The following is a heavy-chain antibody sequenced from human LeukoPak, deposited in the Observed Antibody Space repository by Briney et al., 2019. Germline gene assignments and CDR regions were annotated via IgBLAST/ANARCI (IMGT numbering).Heavy chain of an antibody. J-gene: IGHJ5*02. CDR3: ASSYYYDSSGDYLYNWFDP. CDR2: IIPIFGTA. CDR1: GGTSSSYA. D-gene: IGHD3-22*01. Sequence: SVKVSCKASGGTSSSYAISWVRQAPGQGLEWMGGIIPIFGTANYAQKFQGRVTITTDESTSTAYMELSSLRSEDTAVYYCASSYYYDSSGDYLYNWFDPWGQGTLVTVSS. V-gene: IGHV1-69*05.